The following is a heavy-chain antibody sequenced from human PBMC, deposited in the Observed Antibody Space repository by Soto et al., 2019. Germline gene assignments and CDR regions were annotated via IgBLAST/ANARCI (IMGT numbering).Heavy chain of an antibody. D-gene: IGHD5-12*01. Sequence: SLKVSCKASGGTFSSYTISWVRQAPGQGLEWMGRIIPILGIANYAQKFQGRVTITADTSTGTAHMDLGDLTSADTAVYYCARGRILASIHDAFEIWGQGTKVTVSS. V-gene: IGHV1-69*02. J-gene: IGHJ3*02. CDR1: GGTFSSYT. CDR3: ARGRILASIHDAFEI. CDR2: IIPILGIA.